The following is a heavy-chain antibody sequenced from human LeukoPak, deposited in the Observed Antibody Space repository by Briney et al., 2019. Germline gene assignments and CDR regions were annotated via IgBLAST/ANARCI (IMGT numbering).Heavy chain of an antibody. V-gene: IGHV4-34*01. D-gene: IGHD6-19*01. J-gene: IGHJ5*02. Sequence: KPSETLSLTCAVYGGSFSGYYWSWIRQPPGKGLEWIGEINHSGSTNYNPSLKSRVTISVDTSKNQFSLKLSSVTAADTAVYYCARAYSSGWYVHDPAWGQGTLVTVSS. CDR2: INHSGST. CDR3: ARAYSSGWYVHDPA. CDR1: GGSFSGYY.